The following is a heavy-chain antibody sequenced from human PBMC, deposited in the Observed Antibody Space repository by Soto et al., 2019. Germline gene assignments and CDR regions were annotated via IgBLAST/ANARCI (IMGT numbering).Heavy chain of an antibody. V-gene: IGHV3-23*01. Sequence: EVQLLESGGGLVQPGGSLRLSCAASGFTFSSYAMSWVRQAPGKGLEWVSAISGSGGSTYYADSVKGRFTISRDNSKNTLYLQMNSLRAEDTAVYYCARVDVPYYSYGMDVWGQGTTVTVSS. CDR3: ARVDVPYYSYGMDV. CDR2: ISGSGGST. CDR1: GFTFSSYA. J-gene: IGHJ6*02. D-gene: IGHD3-9*01.